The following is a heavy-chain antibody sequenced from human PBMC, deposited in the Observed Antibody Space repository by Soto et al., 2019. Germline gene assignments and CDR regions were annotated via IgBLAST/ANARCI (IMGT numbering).Heavy chain of an antibody. V-gene: IGHV3-30-3*01. D-gene: IGHD5-12*01. CDR2: ISYDGSNK. J-gene: IGHJ3*02. CDR1: GFTFSSYA. Sequence: GGSLRLSCAASGFTFSSYAMHWVRQAPGKGLEWVAVISYDGSNKYYADSVKGRFTISRDNSKNTLYLQMNSLRAEDTAVYYCARDHGWLQWDDAFDIWGQGTMVTVSS. CDR3: ARDHGWLQWDDAFDI.